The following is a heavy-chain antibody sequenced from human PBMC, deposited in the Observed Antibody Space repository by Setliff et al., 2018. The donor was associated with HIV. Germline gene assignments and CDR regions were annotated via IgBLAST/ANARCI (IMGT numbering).Heavy chain of an antibody. Sequence: LRLSCAAPGFTFSTHCMNWVRQAPGKGLEWISSISWRSTYIYYSDSVKGRFTISRDDATNSLFLQVNSLRDEDTAVYYCSRSQGIGNYYMDDWGTGTTVTVSS. CDR1: GFTFSTHC. D-gene: IGHD3-10*01. V-gene: IGHV3-21*06. J-gene: IGHJ6*03. CDR2: ISWRSTYI. CDR3: SRSQGIGNYYMDD.